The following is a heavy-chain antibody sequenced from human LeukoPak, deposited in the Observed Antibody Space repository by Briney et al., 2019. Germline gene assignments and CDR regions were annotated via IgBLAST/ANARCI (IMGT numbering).Heavy chain of an antibody. V-gene: IGHV3-7*01. Sequence: QPGGSLRLSCAASGFTFSSDWMSWVRQAPGKGLEWEANIKQEGSEKYYVDAVKGRFTIPRHTAKNSLYMQMTSLRAEDTAVYYCARGRSMVATLWGQGTLVTVSS. J-gene: IGHJ4*02. CDR1: GFTFSSDW. D-gene: IGHD5-12*01. CDR2: IKQEGSEK. CDR3: ARGRSMVATL.